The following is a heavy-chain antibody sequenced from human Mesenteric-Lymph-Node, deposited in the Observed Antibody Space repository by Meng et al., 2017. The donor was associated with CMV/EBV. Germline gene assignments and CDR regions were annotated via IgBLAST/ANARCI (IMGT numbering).Heavy chain of an antibody. CDR1: GYPFNTYS. V-gene: IGHV1-18*01. D-gene: IGHD4-11*01. CDR2: IRTFNGDT. J-gene: IGHJ6*02. CDR3: ARDVPLQGVFRYGMDV. Sequence: ASVKVSCKTSGYPFNTYSVIWVRQAPGQGLEWLAWIRTFNGDTRYAQKVQGRVTVTTDTSTDTAYMEMRSLRSDDTAVYYCARDVPLQGVFRYGMDVWGQGTTVTVSS.